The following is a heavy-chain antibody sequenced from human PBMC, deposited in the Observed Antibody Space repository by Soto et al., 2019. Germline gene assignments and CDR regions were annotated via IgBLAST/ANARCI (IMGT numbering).Heavy chain of an antibody. J-gene: IGHJ3*02. CDR2: INHSGST. CDR3: AGIVGATGAFDI. V-gene: IGHV4-34*01. D-gene: IGHD1-26*01. Sequence: PSQTLPLPCALDPGPLSGYYCSWTRQPPGKGVEWIGEINHSGSTNYRPSLKSRVTISVDTSKNQFSLKLSSVTAADTAVYYGAGIVGATGAFDIWGEGTMVTVSS. CDR1: PGPLSGYY.